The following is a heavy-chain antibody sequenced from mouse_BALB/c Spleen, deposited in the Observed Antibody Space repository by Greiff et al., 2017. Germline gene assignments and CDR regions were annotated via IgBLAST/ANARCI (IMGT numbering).Heavy chain of an antibody. Sequence: EVQGVESGGGLVQPGGSRKLSCAASGFTFSSFGMHWVRQAPEKGLEWVAYISSGSSTIYYADTVKGRFTISRDNPKNTLFLQMTSLRSEDTAMYYCARRGYGSSYYFDYWGQGTTLTVSS. CDR2: ISSGSSTI. D-gene: IGHD1-1*01. CDR1: GFTFSSFG. V-gene: IGHV5-17*02. CDR3: ARRGYGSSYYFDY. J-gene: IGHJ2*01.